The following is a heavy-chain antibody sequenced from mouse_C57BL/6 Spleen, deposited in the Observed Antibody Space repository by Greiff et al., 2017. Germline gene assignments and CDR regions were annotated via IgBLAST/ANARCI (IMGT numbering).Heavy chain of an antibody. D-gene: IGHD2-14*01. CDR1: GYTFPSYW. J-gene: IGHJ1*03. Sequence: QVQLQQPGAELVKPGASVKLSCKASGYTFPSYWMHWVKQRPGQGLEWIGMIHPNSGSTNYNEKFKSKATLTVDKSSSIAYMKLSSLTYEDSAVYYCAGVYDGAWYFDVWGTGTTVTVSS. V-gene: IGHV1-64*01. CDR3: AGVYDGAWYFDV. CDR2: IHPNSGST.